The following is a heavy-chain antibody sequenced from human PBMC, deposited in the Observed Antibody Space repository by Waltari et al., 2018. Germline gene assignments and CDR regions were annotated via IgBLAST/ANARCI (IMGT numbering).Heavy chain of an antibody. CDR2: ISAYNGNT. V-gene: IGHV1-18*01. J-gene: IGHJ6*03. Sequence: QVQLVQSGAEVKKPGASVKVSCKASGYTFTSYGISWVRPAPGQGLEWMGWISAYNGNTNYAQKLQGRVTMTTDTSTSTAYMELRSLRSDDTAVYYCARGVNSPYYYYYYYMDVWGKGTTVTISS. CDR3: ARGVNSPYYYYYYYMDV. CDR1: GYTFTSYG. D-gene: IGHD2-15*01.